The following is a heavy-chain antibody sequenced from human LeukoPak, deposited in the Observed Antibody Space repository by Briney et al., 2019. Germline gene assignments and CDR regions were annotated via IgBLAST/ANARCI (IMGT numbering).Heavy chain of an antibody. V-gene: IGHV1-24*01. CDR2: FDPEDGET. D-gene: IGHD3-10*01. CDR1: GYTLTELS. CDR3: ATGPPMVRGVLNWFDP. J-gene: IGHJ5*02. Sequence: ASVKVSCKVSGYTLTELSMHWVRQAPGKGLEWMGGFDPEDGETIYAQKFQGRVTMTEGTSTDTAYMELSSLRSEDTAVYYCATGPPMVRGVLNWFDPWGQGTLVTVSS.